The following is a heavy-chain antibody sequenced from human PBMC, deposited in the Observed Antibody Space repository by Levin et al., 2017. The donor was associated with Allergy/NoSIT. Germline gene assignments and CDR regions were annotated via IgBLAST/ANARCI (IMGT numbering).Heavy chain of an antibody. CDR3: AKMPSMLAGAPDY. Sequence: GGSLRLSCAASGFTFSNYAMTWVRQVPGKGLEWVSSISGSGGSTYYADSVKGRFTISRDNSNNTLYVQMNSLRAEDTAVYYCAKMPSMLAGAPDYWGQGTLVTVSS. J-gene: IGHJ4*02. V-gene: IGHV3-23*01. CDR1: GFTFSNYA. D-gene: IGHD2-8*01. CDR2: ISGSGGST.